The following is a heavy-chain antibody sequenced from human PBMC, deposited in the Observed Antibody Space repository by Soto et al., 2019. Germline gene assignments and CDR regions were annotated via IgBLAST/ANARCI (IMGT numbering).Heavy chain of an antibody. D-gene: IGHD6-13*01. J-gene: IGHJ4*02. Sequence: QVQLQESGPGLVKPSETLSLTFSVSGDSITSYYWSWIRQPPGKGLEWLGYISKSEGTKYKPSLRSRVTLSVDTSRNQFSLRMSSVPAADTPVYYCTRRGSGYSSTWAAYWGKGTLVLVSS. CDR1: GDSITSYY. CDR3: TRRGSGYSSTWAAY. CDR2: ISKSEGT. V-gene: IGHV4-59*01.